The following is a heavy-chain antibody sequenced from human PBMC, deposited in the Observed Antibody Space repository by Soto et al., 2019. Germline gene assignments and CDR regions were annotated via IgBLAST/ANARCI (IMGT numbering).Heavy chain of an antibody. V-gene: IGHV4-34*01. CDR1: GGSFSGYY. CDR3: ARSGPEYSSGHQLPDY. D-gene: IGHD6-19*01. CDR2: INHSGRT. J-gene: IGHJ4*02. Sequence: QVQLQQWGAGLLKPSETLSLTCAVYGGSFSGYYWSWIRQPPGKGLEWIGEINHSGRTNYNPSLKRRVTISXXTXKXXFSLKLSSVTAADTAVYYCARSGPEYSSGHQLPDYWGQGTLVTVSS.